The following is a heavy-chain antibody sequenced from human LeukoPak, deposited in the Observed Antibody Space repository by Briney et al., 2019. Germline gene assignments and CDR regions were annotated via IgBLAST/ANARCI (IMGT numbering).Heavy chain of an antibody. V-gene: IGHV5-51*01. J-gene: IGHJ4*02. CDR1: GYSFTSYW. Sequence: GESLKISCKGSGYSFTSYWIGWVRQMPGKGLEWMGIISPGDSDTRYSPFFQGQVSISADKSVSTAYLQWSSVKASDTAMYYCARLRSGWDFDYWGQGSLVTVSS. D-gene: IGHD6-19*01. CDR2: ISPGDSDT. CDR3: ARLRSGWDFDY.